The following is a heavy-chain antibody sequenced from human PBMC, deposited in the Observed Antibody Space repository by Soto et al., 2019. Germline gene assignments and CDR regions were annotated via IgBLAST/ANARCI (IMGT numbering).Heavy chain of an antibody. CDR3: ASDAFLYRRGAYYDH. CDR1: GFTFSTYA. D-gene: IGHD3-10*01. J-gene: IGHJ4*02. CDR2: ISYTGANQ. V-gene: IGHV3-30-3*01. Sequence: QVRLVESGGGAVQPGDSLRLSCDASGFTFSTYALHWVRQAPGKGLEWVAFISYTGANQYYADSVKSRFTVSRDNSKNIASLQMTSLYPEDSAVYYCASDAFLYRRGAYYDHWCQGTLVTVSS.